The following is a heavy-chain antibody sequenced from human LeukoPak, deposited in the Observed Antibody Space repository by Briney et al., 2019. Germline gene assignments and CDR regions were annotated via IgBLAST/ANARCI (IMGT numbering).Heavy chain of an antibody. CDR2: ITSSSNYI. D-gene: IGHD3-3*01. J-gene: IGHJ4*02. CDR1: GFTFITYS. V-gene: IGHV3-21*01. CDR3: ASGVNYFDY. Sequence: GGSLRLSCAASGFTFITYSMTWVRQAPGKGLEWVSSITSSSNYIHYADSVRGRFTISRDNAKKSLYLQMNSLRAEDTAVYYCASGVNYFDYWGQGTLVTVSS.